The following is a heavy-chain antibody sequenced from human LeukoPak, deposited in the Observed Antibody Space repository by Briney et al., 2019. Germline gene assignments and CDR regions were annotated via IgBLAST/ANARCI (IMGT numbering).Heavy chain of an antibody. Sequence: PGGSLRLSCAASGFTFTSSSMNRVRQAPGKGLEWVSSISSSSSSYIYYADSVKGRFTISRDNAKNSLYLQMNSLRAEDTAVYYCAKDGDWVLWNLHWVSAWFDPWGQGTLVTVSS. CDR2: ISSSSSSYI. CDR3: AKDGDWVLWNLHWVSAWFDP. D-gene: IGHD1-1*01. V-gene: IGHV3-21*04. CDR1: GFTFTSSS. J-gene: IGHJ5*02.